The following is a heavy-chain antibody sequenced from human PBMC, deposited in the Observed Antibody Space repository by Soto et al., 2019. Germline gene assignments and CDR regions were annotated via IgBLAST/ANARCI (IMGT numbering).Heavy chain of an antibody. J-gene: IGHJ6*02. CDR3: ARDRLVPYGYGMDV. V-gene: IGHV3-33*01. D-gene: IGHD2-2*01. Sequence: QMQLVESGGGVVQPGRSLRLSCAASGCTFRSYGIHWVRQAPRKGLEWVALIWFDGSKKYYVDSVKGRFAVSRDNSKNTLYLQMNSLRVEDTAVYYCARDRLVPYGYGMDVWGQGTTVTVSS. CDR1: GCTFRSYG. CDR2: IWFDGSKK.